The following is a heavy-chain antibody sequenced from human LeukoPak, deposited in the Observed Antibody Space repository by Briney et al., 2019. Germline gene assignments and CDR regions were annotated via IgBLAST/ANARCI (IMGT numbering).Heavy chain of an antibody. V-gene: IGHV1-2*02. J-gene: IGHJ5*02. CDR3: ARGRVAAASLRGGEHDCDP. CDR1: GYTFTSYC. D-gene: IGHD2-2*01. Sequence: ASVKVSCKASGYTFTSYCMSWVRQAPGQGLEWMGWINPNSGGTNYAQKFQGRVTMTRDTSISTAYMELRRLRSDDTAVYYCARGRVAAASLRGGEHDCDPWGQGTLVTVSS. CDR2: INPNSGGT.